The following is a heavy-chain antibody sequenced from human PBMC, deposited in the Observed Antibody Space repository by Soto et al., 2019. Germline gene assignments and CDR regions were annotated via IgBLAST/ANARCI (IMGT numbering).Heavy chain of an antibody. J-gene: IGHJ5*02. CDR2: ISSSSSTI. V-gene: IGHV3-48*02. CDR3: ARDASLDYYDSSGYYNNWFDP. Sequence: GSLRLSCAASGFTFSSYSMNWVRQAPGKGLEWVSYISSSSSTIYYADSVKGRFTISRDNAKNSLYLQMNSLRDEDTAVYYCARDASLDYYDSSGYYNNWFDPWGQGTLVTVSS. CDR1: GFTFSSYS. D-gene: IGHD3-22*01.